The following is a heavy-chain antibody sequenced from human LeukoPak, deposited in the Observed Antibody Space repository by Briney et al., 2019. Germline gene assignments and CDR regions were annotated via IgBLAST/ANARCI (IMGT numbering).Heavy chain of an antibody. CDR1: GFTFSSYS. D-gene: IGHD5-24*01. Sequence: PGGSLRLSCAVSGFTFSSYSMNWVRQAPGKGLEWVSVIYSGGSTYYADSVKGRFTISRDNSKNTLYLQMNSLRAEDTAVYYCAREGNGYNYNDAFDIWGQGTMVTVSP. CDR3: AREGNGYNYNDAFDI. J-gene: IGHJ3*02. CDR2: IYSGGST. V-gene: IGHV3-66*02.